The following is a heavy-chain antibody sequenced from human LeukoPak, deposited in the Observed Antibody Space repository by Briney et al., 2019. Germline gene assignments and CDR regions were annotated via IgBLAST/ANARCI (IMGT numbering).Heavy chain of an antibody. J-gene: IGHJ5*02. D-gene: IGHD6-13*01. V-gene: IGHV3-43*02. Sequence: PGGSLRLSCAASGFTFEDYGMHWVRQAPGKGLEWVSLITGNGVSTYYADSVKGRFTISRDNSENSLYLQMNSLRTEDTALYYCAKCVYSNIYYWFDPWGQGTLVTVSS. CDR1: GFTFEDYG. CDR2: ITGNGVST. CDR3: AKCVYSNIYYWFDP.